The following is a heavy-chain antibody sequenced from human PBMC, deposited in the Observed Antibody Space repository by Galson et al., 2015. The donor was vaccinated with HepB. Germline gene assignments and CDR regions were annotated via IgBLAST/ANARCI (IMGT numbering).Heavy chain of an antibody. V-gene: IGHV1-18*01. Sequence: SVKVSCKASDYTFTSYGLSWVRQAPRQGLEWVGWISGYNGNTNYAPKFQGRVTVTTDTSTNTAYMELRSLTSDDTAVYYCARGICSTSGCYGVVLTPDAFDIWGQGTLVTVSS. J-gene: IGHJ3*02. CDR2: ISGYNGNT. D-gene: IGHD2-2*01. CDR3: ARGICSTSGCYGVVLTPDAFDI. CDR1: DYTFTSYG.